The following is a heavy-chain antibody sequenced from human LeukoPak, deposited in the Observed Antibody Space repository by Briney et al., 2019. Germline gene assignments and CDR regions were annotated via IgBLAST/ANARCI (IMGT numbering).Heavy chain of an antibody. D-gene: IGHD6-13*01. CDR1: GFTFSSYS. Sequence: GGSLRLSCAASGFTFSSYSMNWVRQAPGKGLEWVSYISSSSSTIYYADSVKGRFTISRDNAKNSLYLQMNSLRAEDTAVYYCARDIIAAAGTGWGQGTLVTVSS. V-gene: IGHV3-48*04. CDR2: ISSSSSTI. J-gene: IGHJ4*02. CDR3: ARDIIAAAGTG.